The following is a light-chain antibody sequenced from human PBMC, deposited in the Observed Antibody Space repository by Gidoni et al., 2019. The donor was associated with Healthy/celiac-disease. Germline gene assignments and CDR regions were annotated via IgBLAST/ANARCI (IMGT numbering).Light chain of an antibody. CDR3: QQRSNWPPT. V-gene: IGKV3-11*01. CDR2: DAS. Sequence: EIVLTQSPATLSLSPGERATLSCRASQSVSSYLAWYQQKPGQAPRLLIYDASNRATGSPARFSGSGSGTDFTLTISSLEPEEFAVYYCQQRSNWPPTFGGGTKVEIK. J-gene: IGKJ4*01. CDR1: QSVSSY.